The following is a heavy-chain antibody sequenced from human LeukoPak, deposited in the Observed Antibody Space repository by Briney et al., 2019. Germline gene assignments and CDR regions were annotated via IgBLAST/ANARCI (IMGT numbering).Heavy chain of an antibody. CDR1: GFTFSIYA. CDR3: AKDFLTVTAGWDY. J-gene: IGHJ4*02. CDR2: ISGSGGST. V-gene: IGHV3-23*01. Sequence: QSGGSLRLSCAASGFTFSIYAMSWVRQAPGKGLEWVSGISGSGGSTYYADSVKGRFTTSRDNSKNTLFLQMNSLRAEDTAVYYCAKDFLTVTAGWDYWGQGTLVTVSS. D-gene: IGHD6-25*01.